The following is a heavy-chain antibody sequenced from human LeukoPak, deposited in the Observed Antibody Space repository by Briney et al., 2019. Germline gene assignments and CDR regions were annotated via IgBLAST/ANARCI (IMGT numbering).Heavy chain of an antibody. CDR3: ARAYHSSWYLNWFDP. J-gene: IGHJ5*02. CDR1: GYSISSGYY. V-gene: IGHV4-38-2*01. Sequence: SETLSPTCAVSGYSISSGYYWGWIRQPPRKGLEWIGSIYHNGNTYYNPSLKSRVTISVDTSKNEFSLKLSSVTAADTAVYYCARAYHSSWYLNWFDPWGQGTLVTVSS. D-gene: IGHD6-13*01. CDR2: IYHNGNT.